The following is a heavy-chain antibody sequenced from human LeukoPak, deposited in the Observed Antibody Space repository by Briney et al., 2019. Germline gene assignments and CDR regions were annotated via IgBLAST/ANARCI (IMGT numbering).Heavy chain of an antibody. V-gene: IGHV4-59*06. Sequence: SETLSLTCTVSGGSLKRYYWSWLRQPAGKGLEWIGYIYYSGSNYYNTSLKSRVTISVDTSKNQFSLKLSSVTAADTAVYYCARESRSVGDVYWGQGTLVTAAS. CDR1: GGSLKRYY. CDR2: IYYSGSN. J-gene: IGHJ4*02. D-gene: IGHD2-15*01. CDR3: ARESRSVGDVY.